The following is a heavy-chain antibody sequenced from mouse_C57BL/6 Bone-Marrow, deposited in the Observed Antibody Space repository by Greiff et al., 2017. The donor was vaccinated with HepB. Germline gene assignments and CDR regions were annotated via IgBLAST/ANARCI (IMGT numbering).Heavy chain of an antibody. CDR1: GFTFSSYG. Sequence: EVQLVESGGDLVKPGGSLKLSCAASGFTFSSYGMSWVRQTPDKRLEWVATISSGGSYTYYPDSVKGRFTISRDNAKNTLYLQMSSLKSEDTAMYYCARGLGNWGQGTLVTVSA. CDR3: ARGLGN. CDR2: ISSGGSYT. D-gene: IGHD4-1*01. J-gene: IGHJ3*01. V-gene: IGHV5-6*01.